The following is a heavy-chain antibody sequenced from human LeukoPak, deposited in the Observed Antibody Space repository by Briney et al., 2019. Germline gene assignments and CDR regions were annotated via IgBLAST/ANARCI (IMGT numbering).Heavy chain of an antibody. J-gene: IGHJ4*02. CDR3: AKDLPPIAVAGFFDY. D-gene: IGHD6-19*01. CDR1: GFTFSSYG. CDR2: ISYDGSNK. Sequence: GSLRLSCAASGFTFSSYGMHWVRQAPGKGLEWVAVISYDGSNKYYADSVKGRFTISRDNSKNTLYLQMNSLGAEDTAVYYCAKDLPPIAVAGFFDYWGQGTLVTVSS. V-gene: IGHV3-30*18.